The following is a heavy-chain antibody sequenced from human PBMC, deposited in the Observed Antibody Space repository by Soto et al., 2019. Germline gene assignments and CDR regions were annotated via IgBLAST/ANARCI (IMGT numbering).Heavy chain of an antibody. CDR3: ARDLGSSWYPEYFQH. CDR1: GFTFSDYY. J-gene: IGHJ1*01. D-gene: IGHD6-13*01. V-gene: IGHV3-11*04. Sequence: PGGSLRLSCAGSGFTFSDYYMSWIRQAPGKGLEWVSHISEGGTTIYYSDSVKGRFTISRDNAKNSLYLQMNSLRAEDTAVYYCARDLGSSWYPEYFQHWGQGTLVTVSS. CDR2: ISEGGTTI.